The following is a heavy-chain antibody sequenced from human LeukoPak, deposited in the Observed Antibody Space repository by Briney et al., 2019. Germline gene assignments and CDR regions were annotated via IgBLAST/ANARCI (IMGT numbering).Heavy chain of an antibody. CDR2: INHSGST. Sequence: SETLSLTCAVYGGSLSGYYWSWIRQPPGKGLKWIGEINHSGSTNYNPSLKSRVTISVDTSKNQFSLKLSSVTAADTAVYYCALSVMTTVTYIDYWGQGTLVTVSS. CDR3: ALSVMTTVTYIDY. D-gene: IGHD4-17*01. J-gene: IGHJ4*02. CDR1: GGSLSGYY. V-gene: IGHV4-34*01.